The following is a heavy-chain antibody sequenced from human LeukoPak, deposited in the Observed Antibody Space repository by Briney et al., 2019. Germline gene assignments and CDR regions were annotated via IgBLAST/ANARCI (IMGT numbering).Heavy chain of an antibody. Sequence: ASVKVSCKASGYTFISYYMHWVRQAPGQGLEWMGIINPSGGSTSYAQKFQGRVTMTTDTSTSTAYMELRSLRSDDTAVYYCAREGYCNSTSCYKPFDYWGQGTLVTVSS. CDR2: INPSGGST. D-gene: IGHD2-2*01. CDR3: AREGYCNSTSCYKPFDY. CDR1: GYTFISYY. V-gene: IGHV1-46*01. J-gene: IGHJ4*02.